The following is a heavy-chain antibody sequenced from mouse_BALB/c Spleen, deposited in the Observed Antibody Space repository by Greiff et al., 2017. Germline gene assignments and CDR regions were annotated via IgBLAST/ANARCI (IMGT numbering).Heavy chain of an antibody. CDR1: GYAFTNYL. J-gene: IGHJ2*01. CDR2: INPGSGGT. V-gene: IGHV1-54*01. D-gene: IGHD2-1*01. Sequence: VQLQQSGAELVRPGTSVKVSCKASGYAFTNYLIEWVKQRPGQGLEWIGVINPGSGGTNYNEKFKGKATLTADKSSSTAYMQLSSLTSDDSAVYFCARRSYGNYYFDYWGQGTTLTVSS. CDR3: ARRSYGNYYFDY.